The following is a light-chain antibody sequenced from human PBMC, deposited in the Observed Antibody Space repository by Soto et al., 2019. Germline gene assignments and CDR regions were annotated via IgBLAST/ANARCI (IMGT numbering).Light chain of an antibody. CDR1: KHDVGFYDF. Sequence: HSALTHPASAAGSPGHSVTISCTGTKHDVGFYDFVSWYQHHPGKAPRLIIYEVVQRPSGVPDRFSGSKSGNTASLTVSGLQAADEADYFCKSYAGSNNYVFGSGTKVTVL. CDR3: KSYAGSNNYV. J-gene: IGLJ1*01. CDR2: EVV. V-gene: IGLV2-8*01.